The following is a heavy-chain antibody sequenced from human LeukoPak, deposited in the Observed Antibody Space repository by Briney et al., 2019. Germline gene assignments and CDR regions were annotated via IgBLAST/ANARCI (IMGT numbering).Heavy chain of an antibody. CDR1: RYTFTGYY. J-gene: IGHJ5*02. D-gene: IGHD2-2*03. Sequence: GASVKVSCKASRYTFTGYYMHWVRQAPGQGLEWMGWINPNSGGTNYAQKLQGRVTMTSDTSSSTVYMELSRLRSDDTAVYYCARNPLGYCSGTGCYEGDWFDPWGQGTLVTVSS. CDR2: INPNSGGT. CDR3: ARNPLGYCSGTGCYEGDWFDP. V-gene: IGHV1-2*02.